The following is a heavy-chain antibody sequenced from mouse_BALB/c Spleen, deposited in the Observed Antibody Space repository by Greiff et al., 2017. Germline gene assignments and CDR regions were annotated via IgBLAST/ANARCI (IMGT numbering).Heavy chain of an antibody. Sequence: VHLVESGPGLVAPSQSLSITCTVSGFSLSRYSVHWVRQPPGKGLEWLGMIWGGGSTDYNSALKSRLSISKDNSKSQVFLKMNSLQTDDTAMYYCARDWGTTVVATDYWYFDVWGAGTTVTVSS. J-gene: IGHJ1*01. CDR2: IWGGGST. D-gene: IGHD1-1*01. CDR1: GFSLSRYS. CDR3: ARDWGTTVVATDYWYFDV. V-gene: IGHV2-6-4*01.